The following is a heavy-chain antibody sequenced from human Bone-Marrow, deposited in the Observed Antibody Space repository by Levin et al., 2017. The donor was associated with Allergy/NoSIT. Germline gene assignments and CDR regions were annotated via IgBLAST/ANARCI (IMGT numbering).Heavy chain of an antibody. V-gene: IGHV3-48*02. CDR3: ATRLVYCSSGSGL. J-gene: IGHJ4*02. CDR2: ITSSGSTI. Sequence: GGSLRLSCAASGFTFSSFSMNWVRQAPGKGLEWLSFITSSGSTINYADSVKGRFSVSRDNAKNSLFLQMNSLRDEDTAVYYCATRLVYCSSGSGLWGQGTLVTVSS. CDR1: GFTFSSFS. D-gene: IGHD2-15*01.